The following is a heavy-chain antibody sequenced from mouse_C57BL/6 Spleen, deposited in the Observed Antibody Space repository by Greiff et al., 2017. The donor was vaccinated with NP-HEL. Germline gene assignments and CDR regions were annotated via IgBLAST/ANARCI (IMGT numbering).Heavy chain of an antibody. V-gene: IGHV1-15*01. D-gene: IGHD2-4*01. CDR1: GYTFTDYE. CDR3: TRWGLRSGLFAY. J-gene: IGHJ3*01. CDR2: IDPETGGT. Sequence: QVQLKQSGAELVRPGASVTLSCKASGYTFTDYEMHWVKQTPVHGLEWIGAIDPETGGTAYNQKFKGKAILTADKSSSTAYMELRSLTSEDSAVYYCTRWGLRSGLFAYWGQGTLVTVSA.